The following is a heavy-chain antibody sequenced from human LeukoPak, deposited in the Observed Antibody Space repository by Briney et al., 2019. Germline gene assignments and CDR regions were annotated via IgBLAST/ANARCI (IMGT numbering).Heavy chain of an antibody. Sequence: SETLSLTCTVSGGSISSYYWSWIRQPPGKGLEWIGYIYYSGSTNYNPSLRSRLTMSVDTPRNQVSLKLSSVTAADTAVYYCARSRFLEWLYDAFDIWGQGTMVTVS. CDR2: IYYSGST. V-gene: IGHV4-59*01. D-gene: IGHD3-3*01. CDR1: GGSISSYY. CDR3: ARSRFLEWLYDAFDI. J-gene: IGHJ3*02.